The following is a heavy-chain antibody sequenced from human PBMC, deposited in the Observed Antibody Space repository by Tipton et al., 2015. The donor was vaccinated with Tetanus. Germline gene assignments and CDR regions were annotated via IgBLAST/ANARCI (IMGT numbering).Heavy chain of an antibody. CDR1: GYTFTGYY. Sequence: QSGAEVKKPGASVKVSCKASGYTFTGYYMHWVRQAPGQGLEWMGWINPNSGGTNYAQKFQGRVTMTADNSMGTAYMDLSSVRSDDTAVYYCARCNDYGSLTPIDLWGPGTRVTVSS. CDR2: INPNSGGT. CDR3: ARCNDYGSLTPIDL. J-gene: IGHJ5*02. D-gene: IGHD4-17*01. V-gene: IGHV1-2*02.